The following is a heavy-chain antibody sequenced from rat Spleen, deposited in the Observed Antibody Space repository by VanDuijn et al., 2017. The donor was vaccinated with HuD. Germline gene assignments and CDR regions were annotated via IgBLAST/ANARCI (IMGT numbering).Heavy chain of an antibody. CDR3: ARGRYTTDYYYPNWFAY. V-gene: IGHV2S8*01. CDR2: ISSGGST. CDR1: GFSLTSYG. Sequence: QVQLKESGPDLVQPSQTLSLTCTVSGFSLTSYGVSWVRQPPGKGLEWIAAISSGGSTYYNSVFKSRLSISRDTSKSQVFLKMNSLQTEDTGTYYCARGRYTTDYYYPNWFAYWGPGTLVTVSS. J-gene: IGHJ3*01. D-gene: IGHD1-6*01.